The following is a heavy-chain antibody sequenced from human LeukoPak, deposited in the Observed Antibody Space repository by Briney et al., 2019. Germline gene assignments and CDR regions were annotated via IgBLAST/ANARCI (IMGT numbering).Heavy chain of an antibody. CDR2: INPNSGGT. V-gene: IGHV1-2*02. CDR1: GYTFTGYY. D-gene: IGHD6-13*01. J-gene: IGHJ4*02. CDR3: AIAGYSSSWYGRYYFDY. Sequence: ASVKVSCKASGYTFTGYYMHWVRQAPGQGLEWMGWINPNSGGTNYAQKFQGRVTMTRDTSISTAYMELSRLRSDDTAVYYCAIAGYSSSWYGRYYFDYWGQGTLVTVSS.